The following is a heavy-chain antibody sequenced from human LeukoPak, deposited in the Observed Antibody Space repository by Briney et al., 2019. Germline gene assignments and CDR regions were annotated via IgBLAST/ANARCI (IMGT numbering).Heavy chain of an antibody. J-gene: IGHJ5*02. CDR2: IYPGDSDT. CDR1: GYSFTSYW. D-gene: IGHD5-18*01. V-gene: IGHV5-51*01. CDR3: ARDRQEYSYGYSWFDP. Sequence: GESLKISCKGSGYSFTSYWIGWVRQMPGKGLEWMGIIYPGDSDTRYSPSFQGQVTISADKSISTAYLQWSSLRAEDTAVYYCARDRQEYSYGYSWFDPWGQGTLVTVSS.